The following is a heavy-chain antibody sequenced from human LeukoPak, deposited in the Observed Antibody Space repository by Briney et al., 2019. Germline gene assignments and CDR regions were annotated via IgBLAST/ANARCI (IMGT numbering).Heavy chain of an antibody. CDR3: ARELAWELSGPFDY. CDR1: GFTFSSYG. V-gene: IGHV3-30*02. D-gene: IGHD1-26*01. J-gene: IGHJ4*02. Sequence: GGSLRLSCAASGFTFSSYGMHWVRQAPGKGLEWVAFIRYDGSNKYYADSVKGRFTISRDNSKNTLYLQMNSLRAEDTAVYYCARELAWELSGPFDYWGQGTLVTVSS. CDR2: IRYDGSNK.